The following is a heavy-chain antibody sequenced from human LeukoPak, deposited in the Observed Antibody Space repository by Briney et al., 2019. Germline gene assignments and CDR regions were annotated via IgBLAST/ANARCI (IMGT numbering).Heavy chain of an antibody. V-gene: IGHV3-23*01. CDR3: AGAVAGTIWFDP. J-gene: IGHJ5*02. D-gene: IGHD6-19*01. CDR2: ISGSGGST. CDR1: GFTFSSYA. Sequence: GSLRLSCAASGFTFSSYAMSWVRQAPGKGLEWVSAISGSGGSTYYADSVKGRFTISRDNSKNTLYLQMNSLRAEDTAVYYCAGAVAGTIWFDPWGQGTLVTVSS.